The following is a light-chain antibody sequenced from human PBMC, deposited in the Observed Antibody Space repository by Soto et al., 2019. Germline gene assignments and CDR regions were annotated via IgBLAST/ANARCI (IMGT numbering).Light chain of an antibody. CDR1: SSDIGAYNY. J-gene: IGLJ1*01. Sequence: QSALTQPASVSGSPGQSITISCTGTSSDIGAYNYVSWYQQHPAKAPKLMIYDVSNRPSGVSNRFSGSKSGNTASLTISGLQAEDEAAYYCYSYTSSSTSVFGTGTQVTVL. CDR3: YSYTSSSTSV. V-gene: IGLV2-14*01. CDR2: DVS.